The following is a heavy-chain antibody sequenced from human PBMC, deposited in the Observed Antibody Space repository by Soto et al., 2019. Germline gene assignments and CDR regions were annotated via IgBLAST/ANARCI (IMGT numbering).Heavy chain of an antibody. D-gene: IGHD2-8*01. CDR3: ARDLYCTGWFDL. CDR1: GFTFSSYW. J-gene: IGHJ5*02. CDR2: IKKDGSEK. Sequence: EVQLVESGGGLVQPGGSLRLSCAASGFTFSSYWMSWVRQAPGKGLEWVAKIKKDGSEKYYVDSVKGRFTISRDNAKNQLYLQNKRLRAEDTAGYYCARDLYCTGWFDLWGQGTLVTVSS. V-gene: IGHV3-7*01.